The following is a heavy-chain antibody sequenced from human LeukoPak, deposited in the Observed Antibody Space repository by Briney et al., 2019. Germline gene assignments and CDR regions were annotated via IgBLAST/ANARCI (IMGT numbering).Heavy chain of an antibody. CDR3: AKNVVGTTD. CDR1: GFTFSSYA. D-gene: IGHD1-26*01. CDR2: ISNSGANT. V-gene: IGHV3-23*01. J-gene: IGHJ1*01. Sequence: QPGGSLRLSCAASGFTFSSYAMSWVRQAPGKGLEWVSGISNSGANTYYADSVKGRFTISRDNSKNTLYLQMSSLRAEDTAVYYCAKNVVGTTDWGQGTLVTVAS.